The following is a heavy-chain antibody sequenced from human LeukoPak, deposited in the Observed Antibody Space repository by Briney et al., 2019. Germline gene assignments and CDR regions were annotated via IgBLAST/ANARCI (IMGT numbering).Heavy chain of an antibody. Sequence: SETLSLTCAVYGGSFSGYYWSWIRQPPGKGLEWIGEINHSGSTNYNPSLKSRVTISVDTSKNQFSLKLSSVTAADTAVYYCARGRYCSSTSCYDFQHWGQGTLITVSS. D-gene: IGHD2-2*01. CDR1: GGSFSGYY. J-gene: IGHJ1*01. CDR2: INHSGST. CDR3: ARGRYCSSTSCYDFQH. V-gene: IGHV4-34*01.